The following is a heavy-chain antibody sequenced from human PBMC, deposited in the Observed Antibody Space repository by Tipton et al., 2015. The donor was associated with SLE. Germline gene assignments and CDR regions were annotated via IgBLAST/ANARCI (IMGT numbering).Heavy chain of an antibody. V-gene: IGHV4-39*01. CDR1: GGSISSSSYY. Sequence: TLSLTCTVSGGSISSSSYYWGWIRQPPGKGLEWIGNIYYSGSTYYNPSLKSRVTISVDTSKNQFSLKLSSVTAADTAVYYCARHVGYCSGGSCDGAVDYWGQGTLGTGSS. CDR3: ARHVGYCSGGSCDGAVDY. D-gene: IGHD2-15*01. CDR2: IYYSGST. J-gene: IGHJ4*02.